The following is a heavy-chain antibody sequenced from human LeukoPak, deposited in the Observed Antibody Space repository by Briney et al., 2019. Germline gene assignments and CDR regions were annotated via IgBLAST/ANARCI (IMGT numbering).Heavy chain of an antibody. Sequence: GGSLRLSCAASGFTFSSYWMHWVRQAPGKGLVWVSRINSDGSSTSYADSVKGRFTISRDNAKNTLYLQMNSLRAEDTAVYYCARDLLDCSSTSCQHYYYGMDVWGQGTTVTVSS. J-gene: IGHJ6*02. CDR3: ARDLLDCSSTSCQHYYYGMDV. CDR2: INSDGSST. V-gene: IGHV3-74*01. CDR1: GFTFSSYW. D-gene: IGHD2-2*01.